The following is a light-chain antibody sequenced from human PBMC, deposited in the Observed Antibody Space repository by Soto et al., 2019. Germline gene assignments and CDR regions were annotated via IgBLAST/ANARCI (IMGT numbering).Light chain of an antibody. CDR2: KAS. CDR3: QQYNDDWT. Sequence: DIQMTQSHSTLSASVGDRVTITCRASQSISSWLAWYQQKPGKAPRLLIYKASNLEGGVPSRFSGSGSGTEFTLTISSLQPDDSATYYCQQYNDDWTFGQGTKVEIK. V-gene: IGKV1-5*03. CDR1: QSISSW. J-gene: IGKJ1*01.